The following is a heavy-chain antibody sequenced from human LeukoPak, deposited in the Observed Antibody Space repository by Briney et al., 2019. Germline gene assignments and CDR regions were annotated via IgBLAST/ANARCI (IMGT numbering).Heavy chain of an antibody. D-gene: IGHD3-16*01. CDR2: ISGSGGST. Sequence: GGSLRLSCAASGFTFSYYAMIWVRQAPGKGLEWVSVISGSGGSTYYADSVKGRFTISRDNSRDTLYLQMNSLRAEDTAVYYCAKGYYDYVWGSYYFDYWGQGTLVTVSS. J-gene: IGHJ4*02. CDR3: AKGYYDYVWGSYYFDY. CDR1: GFTFSYYA. V-gene: IGHV3-23*01.